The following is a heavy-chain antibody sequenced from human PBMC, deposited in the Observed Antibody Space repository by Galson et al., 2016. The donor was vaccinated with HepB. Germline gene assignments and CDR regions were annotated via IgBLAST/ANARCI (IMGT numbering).Heavy chain of an antibody. CDR2: ISASGGYI. D-gene: IGHD2-2*01. V-gene: IGHV3-23*01. CDR1: GFTFSSYA. Sequence: SLRLSCAASGFTFSSYAMSWVRQAPGKGPEWVSFISASGGYIRYADSVKGRFTISRDTSKNTLFLQMNSLRPEDTAVYFCAKDTACTSTSCPGFLDYWGQGTLVTVSS. J-gene: IGHJ4*02. CDR3: AKDTACTSTSCPGFLDY.